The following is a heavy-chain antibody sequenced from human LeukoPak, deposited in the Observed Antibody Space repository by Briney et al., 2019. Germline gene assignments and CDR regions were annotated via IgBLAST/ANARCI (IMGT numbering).Heavy chain of an antibody. D-gene: IGHD2-15*01. CDR2: IYTSGST. CDR3: ARSVCSGGSCYSGYPSGPFDY. V-gene: IGHV4-61*02. Sequence: SETLSLTCTVSGGSISSGSYYWGWIRQPAGKGPEWIGRIYTSGSTNYNPSLKSRVTISVDTSKNQFSLKLSSVTAADTAVYYCARSVCSGGSCYSGYPSGPFDYWGQGTLVTVSS. CDR1: GGSISSGSYY. J-gene: IGHJ4*02.